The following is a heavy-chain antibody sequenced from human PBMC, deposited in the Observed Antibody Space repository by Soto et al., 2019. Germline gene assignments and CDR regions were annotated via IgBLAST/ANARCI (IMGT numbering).Heavy chain of an antibody. Sequence: QVQLVQSGAEVKKPGSSVKVSCKASGGTFSSYAISWVRQAPGQGLEWMGGIIPIFGTANYAQKFQGRVTITAEESTSTAYMELSSMSTERTAVYCCASANSGHSYGYETTTYYYYYGMDVWGQGATVPVSS. D-gene: IGHD5-18*01. CDR1: GGTFSSYA. CDR3: ASANSGHSYGYETTTYYYYYGMDV. V-gene: IGHV1-69*12. J-gene: IGHJ6*02. CDR2: IIPIFGTA.